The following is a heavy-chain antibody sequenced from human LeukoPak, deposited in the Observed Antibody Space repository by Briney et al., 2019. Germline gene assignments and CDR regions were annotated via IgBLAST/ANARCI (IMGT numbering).Heavy chain of an antibody. CDR2: IYSGGST. J-gene: IGHJ4*02. Sequence: PGGSLRLSCAASGFTVSSNYMSWVRQAPGKGLEWVSVIYSGGSTYYADSVKGRFTISRDNSKNTLYLQMNSLRAEDTAVYYCARDQVGGPGYYYGSGSYYFFDYWGQGTLVTVSS. D-gene: IGHD3-10*01. V-gene: IGHV3-66*01. CDR3: ARDQVGGPGYYYGSGSYYFFDY. CDR1: GFTVSSNY.